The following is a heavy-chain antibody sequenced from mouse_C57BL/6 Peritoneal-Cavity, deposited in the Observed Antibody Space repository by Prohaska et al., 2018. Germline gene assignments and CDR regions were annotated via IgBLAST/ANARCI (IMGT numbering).Heavy chain of an antibody. Sequence: EVQLLETGGGLVQPGGSRGLSCEGSGFTFSGFWMSWVRQTPGKTLEWIGDINSDGSAINYETYIKDRFTSFRDKYKSTMYLQMSNVRSEDTATYFCMRYDGYYWYFDVWGTGTTVTVSS. J-gene: IGHJ1*03. CDR1: GFTFSGFW. V-gene: IGHV11-2*01. CDR3: MRYDGYYWYFDV. D-gene: IGHD2-3*01. CDR2: INSDGSAI.